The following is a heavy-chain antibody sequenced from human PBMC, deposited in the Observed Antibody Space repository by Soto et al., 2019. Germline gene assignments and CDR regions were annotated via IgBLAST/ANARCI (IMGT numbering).Heavy chain of an antibody. V-gene: IGHV3-7*01. Sequence: PGGSLRLSCTASGFTFTTSWMSWVRQAPGKGLEWVASVNQEESQRYYVASVRGRFTISRDNARNSLYLQMNNLRAEDTAMYFCAKASRWGQGTLVTVSS. CDR1: GFTFTTSW. CDR2: VNQEESQR. J-gene: IGHJ4*02. CDR3: AKASR.